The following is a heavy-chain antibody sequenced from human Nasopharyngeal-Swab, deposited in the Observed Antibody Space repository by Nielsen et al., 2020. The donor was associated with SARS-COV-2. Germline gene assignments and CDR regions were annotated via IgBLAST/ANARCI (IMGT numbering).Heavy chain of an antibody. D-gene: IGHD6-13*01. Sequence: GESLKISCSASGFTFSSYAMHWVRQAPGKGLEYVSAISSIGSGSYYADSVKGRFTISRDNSKNTLYLQMSSLRAEDTAIYYCVKDISGSWGFDFWGQGTLVTVSS. CDR1: GFTFSSYA. J-gene: IGHJ4*02. CDR3: VKDISGSWGFDF. CDR2: ISSIGSGS. V-gene: IGHV3-64D*06.